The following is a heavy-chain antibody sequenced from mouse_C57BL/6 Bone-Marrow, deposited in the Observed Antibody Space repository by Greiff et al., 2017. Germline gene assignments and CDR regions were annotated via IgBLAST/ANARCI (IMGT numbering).Heavy chain of an antibody. CDR3: ASYGLAWFAY. CDR2: IHPNSGST. Sequence: QVQLQQPGAELVKPGASVKLSCKASGYTFTSYWMHWVKQRPGQGLEWIGMIHPNSGSTNYNEKFKSKATLTVDKSSSTAYMQLSSLTSEDAAVYYCASYGLAWFAYWGQGTLVTVSA. V-gene: IGHV1-64*01. CDR1: GYTFTSYW. J-gene: IGHJ3*01. D-gene: IGHD1-1*02.